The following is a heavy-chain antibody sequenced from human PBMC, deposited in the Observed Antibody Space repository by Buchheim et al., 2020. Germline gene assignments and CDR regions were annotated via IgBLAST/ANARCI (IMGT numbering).Heavy chain of an antibody. CDR3: ATNNDWRFEY. CDR2: IKQDGSEK. CDR1: GLTFSGYW. Sequence: EVQLVESGGGLVRPGGSLRLSCAASGLTFSGYWMSWVRQAPGKGLQWVAGIKQDGSEKYYVDSVKGRFTISRDNAKNSLYLQVNSLRAEDTAVYYCATNNDWRFEYWGQGTL. D-gene: IGHD3-9*01. J-gene: IGHJ4*02. V-gene: IGHV3-7*01.